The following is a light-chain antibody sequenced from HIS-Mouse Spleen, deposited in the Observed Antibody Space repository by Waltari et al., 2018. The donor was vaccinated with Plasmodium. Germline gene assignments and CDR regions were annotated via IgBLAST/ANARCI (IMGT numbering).Light chain of an antibody. CDR3: QQYYSYPLT. CDR2: AAS. Sequence: AIRMTQSPSSFSASTGDRVTITCRASQGISSYLVWYQQKPGKAPKILIYAASTLQSGVPSRFSGSGSGTDFTLTISCLQSEDFATYYCQQYYSYPLTFGGGTKVEIK. V-gene: IGKV1-8*01. CDR1: QGISSY. J-gene: IGKJ4*01.